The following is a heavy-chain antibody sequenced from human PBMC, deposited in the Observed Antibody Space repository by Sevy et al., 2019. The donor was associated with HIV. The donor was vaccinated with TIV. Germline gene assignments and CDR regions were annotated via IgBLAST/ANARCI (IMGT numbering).Heavy chain of an antibody. CDR1: GFTFSGSA. J-gene: IGHJ5*02. D-gene: IGHD3-3*01. CDR2: IRSKANSYAT. V-gene: IGHV3-73*01. Sequence: GGSLRLSCAASGFTFSGSAMHWVRQASGKGLEWAGRIRSKANSYATAYAASVKGRFTISRDDSKNTAYLQMNSLKTEDTAVYYCTRNYDFWSGYPNNWFDPWGQGTLVTVSS. CDR3: TRNYDFWSGYPNNWFDP.